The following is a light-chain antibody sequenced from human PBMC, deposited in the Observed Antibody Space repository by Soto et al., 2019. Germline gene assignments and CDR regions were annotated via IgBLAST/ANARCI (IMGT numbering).Light chain of an antibody. CDR1: SSNIGDNY. J-gene: IGLJ3*02. CDR3: GTWDSSLSAGV. Sequence: QSVLTQPPSVSAAPGQKVTISCSGSSSNIGDNYVSWYQQLPGTAPKLLIYENNKRPSGIPDRFSGSKSGTSVTLGITGLQTGDEADYYCGTWDSSLSAGVFDGGTKLTVL. CDR2: ENN. V-gene: IGLV1-51*02.